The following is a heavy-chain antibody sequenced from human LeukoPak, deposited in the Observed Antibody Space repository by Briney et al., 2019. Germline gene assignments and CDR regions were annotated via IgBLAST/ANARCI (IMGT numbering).Heavy chain of an antibody. D-gene: IGHD2-15*01. CDR3: ARDGSDCRGGTCDRGPYDY. V-gene: IGHV3-64*01. J-gene: IGHJ4*02. CDR1: GFTFSSYA. Sequence: GGPLRLSCAASGFTFSSYAMHWVRQAPGKGLEYVSAITNNGGSTYYGSSVKGRFTISRDNSKNTLYLQMGSLRADDMAVYYCARDGSDCRGGTCDRGPYDYWGQGTLVTVSS. CDR2: ITNNGGST.